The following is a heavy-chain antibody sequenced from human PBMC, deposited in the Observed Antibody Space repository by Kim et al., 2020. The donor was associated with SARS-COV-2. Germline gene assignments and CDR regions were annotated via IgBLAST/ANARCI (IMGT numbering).Heavy chain of an antibody. CDR1: GFTFSFYS. CDR2: MSSSSSNI. J-gene: IGHJ4*02. D-gene: IGHD6-13*01. V-gene: IGHV3-48*02. CDR3: AGEAIAAAGTFDY. Sequence: GGSLRLSCAASGFTFSFYSMNWVRQAPGKGLEWVSYMSSSSSNIFYADSVKGRFTISRENANNSLYLQMNGLRDEDTAVYYCAGEAIAAAGTFDYWGRGTLVTVSS.